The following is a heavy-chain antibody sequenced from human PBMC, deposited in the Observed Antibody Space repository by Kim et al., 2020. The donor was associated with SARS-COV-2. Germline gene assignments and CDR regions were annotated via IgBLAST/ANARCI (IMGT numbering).Heavy chain of an antibody. J-gene: IGHJ6*01. V-gene: IGHV3-9*01. D-gene: IGHD4-17*01. Sequence: GGSLRLSCAASGFTFDDYAMHWVRQAPGKGLEWVSGISWNSGSIGYADSVKGRFTISRDNAKNSLYLQMNSLRAEDTAMYYCAKDNGPDYGGNPYYYGMEAWGPRASVTLSS. CDR2: ISWNSGSI. CDR1: GFTFDDYA. CDR3: AKDNGPDYGGNPYYYGMEA.